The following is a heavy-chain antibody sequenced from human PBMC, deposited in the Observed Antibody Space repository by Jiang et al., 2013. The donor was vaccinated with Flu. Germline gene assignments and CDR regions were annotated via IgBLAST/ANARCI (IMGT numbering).Heavy chain of an antibody. CDR1: GGSISSSSYY. Sequence: GPGLVKPSETLSLTCTVSGGSISSSSYYWGWIRQPPGKGLEWIGSIYYSGSTYYNPSLKSRVTISVDTSKNQFSLKLSSVTAADTAVYYCARQGGSYSEWFDPWGQGTLVTVSS. J-gene: IGHJ5*02. D-gene: IGHD1-26*01. V-gene: IGHV4-39*01. CDR3: ARQGGSYSEWFDP. CDR2: IYYSGST.